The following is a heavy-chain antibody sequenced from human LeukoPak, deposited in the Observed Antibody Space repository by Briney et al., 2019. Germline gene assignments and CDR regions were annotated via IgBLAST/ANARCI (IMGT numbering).Heavy chain of an antibody. CDR3: ARDYYDSSVLY. V-gene: IGHV3-11*01. J-gene: IGHJ4*02. CDR1: GFTFSDYY. D-gene: IGHD3-22*01. CDR2: ISSSGSTI. Sequence: GGSLRLSCAASGFTFSDYYMSWIRQAPGKGLEWVSYISSSGSTIYYADSVKGRFTISRDSAKNSLYLQMNSLRAEDTAVYYCARDYYDSSVLYWGQGTLVTVSS.